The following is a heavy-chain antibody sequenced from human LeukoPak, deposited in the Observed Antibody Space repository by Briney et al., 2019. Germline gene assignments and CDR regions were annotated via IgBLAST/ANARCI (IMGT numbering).Heavy chain of an antibody. CDR2: IYSCGST. CDR3: AKLYDSSGYYFG. V-gene: IGHV3-66*01. D-gene: IGHD3-22*01. J-gene: IGHJ4*02. Sequence: GGSLRLSCAASGFTFSSYGMSWVRQAPGKGLEWVSVIYSCGSTYYADSVKGRFTISRDNSKNTLYLQMNSLRAEDTAVYYCAKLYDSSGYYFGWGQGTLVTVSS. CDR1: GFTFSSYG.